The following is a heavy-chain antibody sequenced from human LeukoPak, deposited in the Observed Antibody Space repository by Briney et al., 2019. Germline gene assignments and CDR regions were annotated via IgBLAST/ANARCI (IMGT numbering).Heavy chain of an antibody. CDR1: GGSISSSSYY. Sequence: KASETLSLTCTVSGGSISSSSYYWGWIRQPPGKGLEWIGSTYYSGSTYYNPSLKSRVTISVDTSKNQFSLKLTSVTAADTAVYYCASRNWGSAVFDYWGQGTLVTVSS. J-gene: IGHJ4*02. V-gene: IGHV4-39*01. CDR2: TYYSGST. D-gene: IGHD7-27*01. CDR3: ASRNWGSAVFDY.